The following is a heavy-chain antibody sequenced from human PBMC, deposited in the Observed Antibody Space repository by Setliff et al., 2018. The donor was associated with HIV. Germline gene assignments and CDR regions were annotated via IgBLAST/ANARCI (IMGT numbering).Heavy chain of an antibody. CDR2: IYDSGIT. D-gene: IGHD6-13*01. J-gene: IGHJ6*03. CDR1: GGSISSYY. CDR3: ARDLVAAGFRQEYYYYMDV. Sequence: SETLSLTCTVSGGSISSYYWSWIRQPPGKGLEWIGYIYDSGITNYNPSLRSRVTISIDTPKNQFSLKLRSVTAADTAVYYCARDLVAAGFRQEYYYYMDVWGKGTTVTVSS. V-gene: IGHV4-59*01.